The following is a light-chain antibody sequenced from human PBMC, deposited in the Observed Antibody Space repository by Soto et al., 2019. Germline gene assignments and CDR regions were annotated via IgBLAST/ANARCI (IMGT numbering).Light chain of an antibody. Sequence: DIQMTQSPSSLSASVGDRVTITCRASRSINTYVNWYRQRPGKAPELLIYSASSLHFGVPSRSSGSGAGTDFTFTINSLLPEDLAIYYCQQTYSTPRTFGQGTKVDIK. CDR1: RSINTY. J-gene: IGKJ1*01. CDR3: QQTYSTPRT. CDR2: SAS. V-gene: IGKV1-39*01.